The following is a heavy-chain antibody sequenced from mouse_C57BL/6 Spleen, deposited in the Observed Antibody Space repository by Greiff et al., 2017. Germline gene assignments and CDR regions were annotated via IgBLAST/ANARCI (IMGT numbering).Heavy chain of an antibody. Sequence: QVQLQQSGAELVKPGASVKLSCKASGYTFTSYWMHWVKQRPGQGLEWIGMIHPNSGSTNYNEKFKSKATLTVDKSSSTAYMQLSSLTSEDSAVYCGATEGGGPLYFDYWGQGTTLTVSS. J-gene: IGHJ2*01. CDR2: IHPNSGST. CDR1: GYTFTSYW. D-gene: IGHD6-1*01. V-gene: IGHV1-64*01. CDR3: ATEGGGPLYFDY.